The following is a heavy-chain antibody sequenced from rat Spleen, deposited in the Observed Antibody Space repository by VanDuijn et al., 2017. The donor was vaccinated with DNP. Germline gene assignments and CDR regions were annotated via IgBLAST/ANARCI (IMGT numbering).Heavy chain of an antibody. CDR3: ARLILRIWGAMDA. Sequence: EVQLVESGGGLVQPGRSLKLSCAASGFTFSDYYMAWVRQPPTKGLEWVASISYDGGSTYYRDSVKGRFTVSRYNAKSTLYLQMDSLRSEDTATYYCARLILRIWGAMDAWGQGTSVTVSS. CDR2: ISYDGGST. V-gene: IGHV5-20*01. J-gene: IGHJ4*01. D-gene: IGHD1-6*01. CDR1: GFTFSDYY.